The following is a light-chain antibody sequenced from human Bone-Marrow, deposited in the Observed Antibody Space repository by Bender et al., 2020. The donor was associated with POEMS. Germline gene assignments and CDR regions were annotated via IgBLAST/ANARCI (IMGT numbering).Light chain of an antibody. CDR3: QSSDSSGTL. Sequence: SSDLSQPASVSVSPGQTARITCSGDALSNNYVHWYQQRPGQAPVMLIYKDIERASGIPERFSGSRSGATVTLTITAVQAEDEADYYCQSSDSSGTLFGGGTKVTV. CDR1: ALSNNY. CDR2: KDI. V-gene: IGLV3-25*03. J-gene: IGLJ3*02.